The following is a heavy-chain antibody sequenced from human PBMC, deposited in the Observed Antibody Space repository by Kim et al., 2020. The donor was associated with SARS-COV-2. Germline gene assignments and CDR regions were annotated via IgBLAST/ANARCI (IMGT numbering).Heavy chain of an antibody. CDR3: AKDGGSSYSHDAFDI. Sequence: GGSLRLSCAASGFTFSSYGMHWVRQAPGKGLEWVAVISYDGSNKYYADSVKGRFTISRDNSKNTLYLQMNSLRAEDTAVYYCAKDGGSSYSHDAFDIWGQGTMFTVSS. CDR2: ISYDGSNK. D-gene: IGHD3-16*01. CDR1: GFTFSSYG. V-gene: IGHV3-30*18. J-gene: IGHJ3*02.